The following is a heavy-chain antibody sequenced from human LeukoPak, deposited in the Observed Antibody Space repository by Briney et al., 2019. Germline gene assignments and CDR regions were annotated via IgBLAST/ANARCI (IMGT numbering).Heavy chain of an antibody. Sequence: ASVKVSCKASGYTFSKYSINWVRQAPGQGLEWMGWISAYNGNTNYAQKLQGRVTMTTDTSTSTAYMELRSLRSDDTAVYYCARDIDSSGYLTYYYYYYMDVWGKGTTVTVSS. CDR3: ARDIDSSGYLTYYYYYYMDV. CDR1: GYTFSKYS. V-gene: IGHV1-18*01. J-gene: IGHJ6*03. D-gene: IGHD3-22*01. CDR2: ISAYNGNT.